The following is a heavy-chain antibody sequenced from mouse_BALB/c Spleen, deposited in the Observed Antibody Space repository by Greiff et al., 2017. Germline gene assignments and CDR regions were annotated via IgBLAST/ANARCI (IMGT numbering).Heavy chain of an antibody. CDR3: ARRHYGYDAWFAY. Sequence: QFQLQQSGAELMKPGASVKISCKATGYTFSSYWIEWVKQRPGHGLEWIGEILPGSGSTNYNEKFKGKATFTADTSSNTAYMQLSSLTSEDSAVYYCARRHYGYDAWFAYWGQGTLVTVSA. CDR1: GYTFSSYW. V-gene: IGHV1-9*01. CDR2: ILPGSGST. D-gene: IGHD1-2*01. J-gene: IGHJ3*01.